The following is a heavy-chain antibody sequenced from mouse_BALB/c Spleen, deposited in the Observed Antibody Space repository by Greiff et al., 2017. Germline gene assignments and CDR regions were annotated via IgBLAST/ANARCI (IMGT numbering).Heavy chain of an antibody. CDR2: ISSGGST. V-gene: IGHV5-6-5*01. CDR1: GFTFSSYA. CDR3: ARENYLDY. Sequence: EVKLVESGGGLVKPGGSLKLSCAASGFTFSSYAMSWVRQTPEKRLEWVASISSGGSTYYPDSVKGRFTISRDNARNILYLQMSSLRSEDTAMYYCARENYLDYWGQGTTLTVSS. D-gene: IGHD1-1*02. J-gene: IGHJ2*01.